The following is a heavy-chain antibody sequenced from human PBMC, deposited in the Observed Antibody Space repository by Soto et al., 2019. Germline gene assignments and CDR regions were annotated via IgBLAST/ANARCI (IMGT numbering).Heavy chain of an antibody. V-gene: IGHV1-2*02. J-gene: IGHJ4*02. Sequence: ASVKVSCKASGYKLTDYYLHWVRQAPGQGLEWMGWINPNSGGTNYAQKFQGRVTLTRDTSISTVHMSLSTLTSGDTAVYYCARGAGSGSQKRYDSWGQGALVTVSS. CDR1: GYKLTDYY. D-gene: IGHD3-10*01. CDR2: INPNSGGT. CDR3: ARGAGSGSQKRYDS.